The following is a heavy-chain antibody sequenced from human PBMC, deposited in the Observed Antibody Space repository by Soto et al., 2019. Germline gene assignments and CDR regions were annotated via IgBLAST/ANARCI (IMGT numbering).Heavy chain of an antibody. CDR3: ARGRVELWLRTYNWFDP. CDR1: GGSFSGYY. D-gene: IGHD5-18*01. J-gene: IGHJ5*02. Sequence: QVQLQQWGAGLLKPSETLSLTCAVYGGSFSGYYWSWIRQPPGKGLEWIGEINHSGSTNYNPSLKRRVTMSVDTTKNKLCLKLSAVTAADRAVYYCARGRVELWLRTYNWFDPWGQGTLVTVSS. CDR2: INHSGST. V-gene: IGHV4-34*01.